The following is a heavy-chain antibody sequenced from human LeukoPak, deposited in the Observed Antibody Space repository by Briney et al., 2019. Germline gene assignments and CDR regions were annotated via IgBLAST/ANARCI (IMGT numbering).Heavy chain of an antibody. CDR2: IIPILGIA. J-gene: IGHJ6*02. Sequence: SVKVSCKASGGTFSSYAISWVRQAPGQGLEWMGRIIPILGIANYAQKFQGRVTITADKSTSTAYMELSSLRSEDTAVYYCGVAVAGTNRYYYYGMDVWGQGTMVPVSS. D-gene: IGHD6-19*01. CDR3: GVAVAGTNRYYYYGMDV. V-gene: IGHV1-69*04. CDR1: GGTFSSYA.